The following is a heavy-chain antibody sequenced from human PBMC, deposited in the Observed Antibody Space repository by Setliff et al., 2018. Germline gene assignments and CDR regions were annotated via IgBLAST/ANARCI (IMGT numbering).Heavy chain of an antibody. CDR3: SRLVRYCTTTSCQGASGAEL. D-gene: IGHD2-2*01. CDR1: GYTFTKYG. CDR2: INTYNGDT. Sequence: ASVKVSCKASGYTFTKYGITWVRQAPGQGLEWMGYINTYNGDTYYAQKLQGRVTMTTDTSTSTAYMELRSLRPDDTAVYCCSRLVRYCTTTSCQGASGAELWGQGTLVTVSS. V-gene: IGHV1-18*01. J-gene: IGHJ4*02.